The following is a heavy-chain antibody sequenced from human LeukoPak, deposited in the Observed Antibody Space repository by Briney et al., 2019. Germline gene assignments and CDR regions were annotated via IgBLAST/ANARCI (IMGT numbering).Heavy chain of an antibody. D-gene: IGHD3-10*01. J-gene: IGHJ4*02. CDR1: GGSISGYY. V-gene: IGHV4-4*07. CDR2: IYTSGSA. Sequence: SETLSLTCTVSGGSISGYYWSWIRQPAGKGLVWLGRIYTSGSANYNPSLKSRVTMSVDTSKNQFSLKLSSVTAADTAVYYCARDKAGTYDYWGQGTLVTVSS. CDR3: ARDKAGTYDY.